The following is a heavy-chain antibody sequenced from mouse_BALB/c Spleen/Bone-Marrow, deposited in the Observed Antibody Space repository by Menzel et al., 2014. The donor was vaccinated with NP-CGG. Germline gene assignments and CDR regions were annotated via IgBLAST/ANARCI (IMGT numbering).Heavy chain of an antibody. CDR2: IDPANGNT. CDR1: GFNIEDTY. J-gene: IGHJ4*01. Sequence: EVQVVESGAELVKPGASVKLSCTASGFNIEDTYMHWVKQRPEQGLEWIGRIDPANGNTKYDPKFQGKATITADTSSNTGYLQISSLTSDDTAVYYCARYGNYCYSMDDWGQGTSVTVSS. D-gene: IGHD2-1*01. V-gene: IGHV14-3*02. CDR3: ARYGNYCYSMDD.